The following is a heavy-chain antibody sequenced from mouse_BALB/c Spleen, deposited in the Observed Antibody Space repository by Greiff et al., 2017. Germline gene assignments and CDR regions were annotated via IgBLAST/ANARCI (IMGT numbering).Heavy chain of an antibody. CDR1: GYTFSSYW. CDR3: ASRGRTINAMDY. Sequence: VQLQQSGAELMKPGASVKISCKATGYTFSSYWIEWVKQRPGHGLEWIGEILPGSGSTNYNEKFKGKVTYTADTSSNTAYMQLSSLTSEDSAVYYCASRGRTINAMDYWGQGTSVTVSS. V-gene: IGHV1-9*01. CDR2: ILPGSGST. D-gene: IGHD2-12*01. J-gene: IGHJ4*01.